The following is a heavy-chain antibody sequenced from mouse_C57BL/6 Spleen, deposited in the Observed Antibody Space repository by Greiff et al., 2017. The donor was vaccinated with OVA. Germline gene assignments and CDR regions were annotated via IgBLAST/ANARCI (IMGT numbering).Heavy chain of an antibody. J-gene: IGHJ1*03. D-gene: IGHD2-12*01. CDR3: VKEAGYRYDGRLRPFDV. V-gene: IGHV7-4*01. CDR2: IRNKANGSTT. Sequence: EVLLVQSGGGLVQPGASLRLSCAASGFTFTDYYMSWVRQPPGQAPEWLALIRNKANGSTTEYTSSVKGRFTISRDTSQNIIYLQMKTLRAEDSAAYYCVKEAGYRYDGRLRPFDVWGTGTTVTVSS. CDR1: GFTFTDYY.